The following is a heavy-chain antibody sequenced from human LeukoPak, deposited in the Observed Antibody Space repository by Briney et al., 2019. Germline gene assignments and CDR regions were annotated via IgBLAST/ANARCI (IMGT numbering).Heavy chain of an antibody. CDR3: ARAQWLPYYFDY. D-gene: IGHD6-19*01. CDR1: GGSISSSSYY. CDR2: IYYSGSP. J-gene: IGHJ4*02. V-gene: IGHV4-39*07. Sequence: SETLSLTCTVSGGSISSSSYYWGWIRQPPGKGLEWIGSIYYSGSPYYNPSLKSRVTISVDKSKNQFSLKLSSVTAADTAVYYCARAQWLPYYFDYWGQGTLVTVSS.